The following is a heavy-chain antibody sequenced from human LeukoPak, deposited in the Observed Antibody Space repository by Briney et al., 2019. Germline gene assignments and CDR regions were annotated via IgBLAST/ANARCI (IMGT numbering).Heavy chain of an antibody. CDR1: GGTFSNYA. CDR3: ARDSARSSSWADH. Sequence: GASVKVSCKASGGTFSNYAISWVRQAPGQGLEWMGRISPILGITNYAQKFQGRVTITADKSTSTAYMEVSSLRSEDTAVYYCARDSARSSSWADHWGQGTLVTVSS. J-gene: IGHJ1*01. D-gene: IGHD2-2*01. V-gene: IGHV1-69*04. CDR2: ISPILGIT.